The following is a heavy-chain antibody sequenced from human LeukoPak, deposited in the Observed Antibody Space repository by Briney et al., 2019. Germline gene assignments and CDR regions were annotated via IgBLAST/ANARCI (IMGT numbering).Heavy chain of an antibody. J-gene: IGHJ4*02. V-gene: IGHV4-30-4*01. CDR3: ARGNGEQHLTGDC. CDR2: VYYTGGT. Sequence: PSETLSLTCSVSGGSISSGDYYLPWIRQPPGRGLEWIGYVYYTGGTDYNPSLRSRVTISVDTSKNQFSLKLTSVTAADTAVYYCARGNGEQHLTGDCWGQGTLVTVSS. D-gene: IGHD6-13*01. CDR1: GGSISSGDYY.